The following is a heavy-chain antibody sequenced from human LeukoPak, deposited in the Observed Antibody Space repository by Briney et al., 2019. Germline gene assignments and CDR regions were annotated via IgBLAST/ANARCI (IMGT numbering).Heavy chain of an antibody. V-gene: IGHV4-4*07. CDR2: IYTSGST. Sequence: PSETLSLTCTVSGGSTSSTYYWSWIPQPAGKGLEWIGRIYTSGSTNYNPSLKSRVTMSVDTSKNQFSLKLSSVTAADTAVYYCARDFEIWGQGTMVTVSS. J-gene: IGHJ3*02. CDR3: ARDFEI. CDR1: GGSTSSTYY.